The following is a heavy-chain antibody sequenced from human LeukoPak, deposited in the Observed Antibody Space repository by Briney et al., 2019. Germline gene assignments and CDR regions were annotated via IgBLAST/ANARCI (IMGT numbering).Heavy chain of an antibody. Sequence: PSETLSLTCTVSGGSISSYYWSWIRQPPGKGLEWIGYIYYSGGTNYNPSLKSRVTISVDTSKNQFSLKLSSVTAADTAVYYCARHLKGARILLWFGESRGYYFDYWGQGTLVTVSS. D-gene: IGHD3-10*01. CDR1: GGSISSYY. V-gene: IGHV4-59*08. CDR2: IYYSGGT. CDR3: ARHLKGARILLWFGESRGYYFDY. J-gene: IGHJ4*02.